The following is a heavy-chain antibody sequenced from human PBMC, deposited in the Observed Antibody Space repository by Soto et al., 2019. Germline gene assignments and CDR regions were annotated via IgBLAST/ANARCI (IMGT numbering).Heavy chain of an antibody. CDR1: GFAFSSYG. V-gene: IGHV3-33*01. Sequence: QVQLVESGGGVVQPGRSLRLSCAGSGFAFSSYGIHWVRQAPGRGLEWVAIIWYDGSNTYYVDSVKGRFTISRHNFKNTVSRLMHNLRSEAPAVYHRARRVVVFSYYEGLALWGQGPTVTAPS. J-gene: IGHJ6*02. CDR2: IWYDGSNT. CDR3: ARRVVVFSYYEGLAL. D-gene: IGHD2-15*01.